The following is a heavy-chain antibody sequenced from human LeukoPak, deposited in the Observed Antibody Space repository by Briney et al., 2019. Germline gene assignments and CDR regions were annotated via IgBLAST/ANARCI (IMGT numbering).Heavy chain of an antibody. CDR3: ARDWGKGDYYFDY. V-gene: IGHV1-18*01. CDR2: ISGYNGNT. J-gene: IGHJ4*02. D-gene: IGHD7-27*01. CDR1: GYTFTSYG. Sequence: ASVKVSCKAAGYTFTSYGISWVRQAPGQGPEWMGWISGYNGNTRYAQKFQGRVTMTTDTSTSTAYMELRSLRSDDTAVHYCARDWGKGDYYFDYWGQGTLVTVSS.